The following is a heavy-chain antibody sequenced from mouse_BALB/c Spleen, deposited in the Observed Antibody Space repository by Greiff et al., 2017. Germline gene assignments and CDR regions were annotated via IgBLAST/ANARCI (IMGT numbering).Heavy chain of an antibody. V-gene: IGHV5-6-5*01. J-gene: IGHJ3*01. CDR1: GFTFSSYA. CDR2: ISSGGST. Sequence: EVKVVESGGGLVKPGGSLKLSCAASGFTFSSYAMSWVRQTPEKRLEWVASISSGGSTYYPDSVKGRFTISRDNARNILYLQMSSLRSEDTAMYYCARGYHGNYWFAYWGQGTLVTVSA. CDR3: ARGYHGNYWFAY. D-gene: IGHD2-1*01.